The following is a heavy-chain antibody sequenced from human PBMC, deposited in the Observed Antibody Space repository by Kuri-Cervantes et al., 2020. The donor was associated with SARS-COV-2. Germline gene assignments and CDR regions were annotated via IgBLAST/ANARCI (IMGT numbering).Heavy chain of an antibody. CDR2: ISGSGDGT. CDR1: GFTFRSSA. V-gene: IGHV3-23*01. D-gene: IGHD2-8*01. J-gene: IGHJ4*02. Sequence: GGSLRLSCAASGFTFRSSAMTWVRQAPGKGLVWVSSISGSGDGTYYADSVKGRFTISRDSSKNTLYLQMNSLRAEDTAIYYCAKRGKTNRPLYYFDYWGQGTLVTVSS. CDR3: AKRGKTNRPLYYFDY.